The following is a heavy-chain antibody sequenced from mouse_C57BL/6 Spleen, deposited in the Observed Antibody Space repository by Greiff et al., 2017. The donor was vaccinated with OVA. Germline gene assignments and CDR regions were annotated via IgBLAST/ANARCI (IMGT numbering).Heavy chain of an antibody. V-gene: IGHV3-6*01. CDR2: ISYDGSN. CDR1: GYSITSGYY. CDR3: ARERIRWYFDV. J-gene: IGHJ1*03. D-gene: IGHD2-4*01. Sequence: EVKLQESGPGLVKPSQSLSLTCSVTGYSITSGYYWNWIRQFPGNKLEWMGYISYDGSNNYNPSLKNRISITRDTSKNQFFLKLNSVTTEDTATYYCARERIRWYFDVWGTGTTVTVSS.